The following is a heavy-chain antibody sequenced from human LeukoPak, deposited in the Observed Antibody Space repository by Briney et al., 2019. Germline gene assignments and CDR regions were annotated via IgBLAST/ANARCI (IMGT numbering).Heavy chain of an antibody. D-gene: IGHD5-18*01. CDR1: GFTFSSYA. CDR2: ISYHESNK. Sequence: GRSLRLSCAASGFTFSSYAMHWVRQAPGKGLEWVAVISYHESNKYYADSVKGRFTISRDNSKNTLYLQMNSLRPEDTAVYYCAREYSYDCGYWGQGTLVTVSS. CDR3: AREYSYDCGY. J-gene: IGHJ4*02. V-gene: IGHV3-30-3*01.